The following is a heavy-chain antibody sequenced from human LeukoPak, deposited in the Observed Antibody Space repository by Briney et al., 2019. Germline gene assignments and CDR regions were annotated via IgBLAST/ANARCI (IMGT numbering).Heavy chain of an antibody. Sequence: GGSLRLSCAASGFIFRNAWMTWVRQAPGKGLEWVGRLKSNPDGGAADYAAPVKGRFTISRDDSRNTLYLQMNSLKIEDTAVYYCTTLAYDVHYWGQGTLVTVSS. CDR3: TTLAYDVHY. CDR1: GFIFRNAW. V-gene: IGHV3-15*01. D-gene: IGHD3-3*01. CDR2: LKSNPDGGAA. J-gene: IGHJ4*02.